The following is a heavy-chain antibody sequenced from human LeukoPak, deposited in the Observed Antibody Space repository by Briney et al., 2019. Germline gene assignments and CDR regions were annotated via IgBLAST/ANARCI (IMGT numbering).Heavy chain of an antibody. CDR2: IYSGGST. CDR1: GFTVSSNY. D-gene: IGHD3-22*01. Sequence: GGSLRLSCAASGFTVSSNYMSWVRQAPGKGLEWVSVIYSGGSTYYADSVKGRFTISRDNSKNTLYLQMNSLRAEDTAVYYCARGYYYDSSGPDWGQGTLVTVSS. V-gene: IGHV3-66*01. J-gene: IGHJ4*02. CDR3: ARGYYYDSSGPD.